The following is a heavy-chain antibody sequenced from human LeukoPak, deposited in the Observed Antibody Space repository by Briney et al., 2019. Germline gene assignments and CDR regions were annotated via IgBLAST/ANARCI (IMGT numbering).Heavy chain of an antibody. CDR3: TTRCSGGSCYSEDAFDI. CDR1: GFTFSNAW. D-gene: IGHD2-15*01. V-gene: IGHV3-15*01. Sequence: GGSLRLSCAASGFTFSNAWMSWVRQAPGKGLEWDGRIKRKTDGGTTDYAAPVKGRCTISRDDPKNTMYLQMKSLKTEDTDVYYCTTRCSGGSCYSEDAFDIWGQGTMVTVSS. J-gene: IGHJ3*02. CDR2: IKRKTDGGTT.